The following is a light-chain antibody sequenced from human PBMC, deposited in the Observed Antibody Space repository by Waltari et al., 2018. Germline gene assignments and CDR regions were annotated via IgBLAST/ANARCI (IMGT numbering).Light chain of an antibody. CDR3: AAWDDSLRGQ. CDR2: RNN. Sequence: QSVLTQPPSASGTPGPRVTISCSGRSSTIGRDYVYWYQPLPGAAPKLLIYRNNRRPSGVPDRFSGSKSGTSASLAINGLRSEDEGDYYCAAWDDSLRGQFGGGTKLTVL. V-gene: IGLV1-47*01. CDR1: SSTIGRDY. J-gene: IGLJ2*01.